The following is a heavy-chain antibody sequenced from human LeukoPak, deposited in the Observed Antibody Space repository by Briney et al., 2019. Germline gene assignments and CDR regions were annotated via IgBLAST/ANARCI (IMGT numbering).Heavy chain of an antibody. Sequence: GGSLRLSCAASGFTFSSYGMHWVRQAPGKGLEWVAVISYDGSNKYYADSVKGRFTISRDNSKNSLYLQMNSLRVEDTALYHCAKDIGYYGSGSYWNAMDVWGQGTTVTVSS. J-gene: IGHJ6*02. CDR2: ISYDGSNK. CDR3: AKDIGYYGSGSYWNAMDV. CDR1: GFTFSSYG. V-gene: IGHV3-30*18. D-gene: IGHD3-10*01.